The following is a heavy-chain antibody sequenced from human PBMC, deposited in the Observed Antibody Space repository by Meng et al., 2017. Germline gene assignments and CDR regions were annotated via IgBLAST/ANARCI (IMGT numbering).Heavy chain of an antibody. D-gene: IGHD2-2*01. CDR3: AGEGDIVVVPAAKAYDY. CDR1: GYTFTGYY. CDR2: INPNSGGT. V-gene: IGHV1-2*02. Sequence: ASVKVSCKASGYTFTGYYMHWVRQAPGQGLEWMGWINPNSGGTNYAQKFQGRVTMTRDTSISTAYMELSRLRSDDTAVYYCAGEGDIVVVPAAKAYDYWGQGTLVTVSS. J-gene: IGHJ4*02.